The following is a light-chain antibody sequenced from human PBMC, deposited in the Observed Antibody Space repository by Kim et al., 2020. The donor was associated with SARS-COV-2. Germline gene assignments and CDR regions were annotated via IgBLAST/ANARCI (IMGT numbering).Light chain of an antibody. J-gene: IGKJ1*01. CDR3: QQYNNWPPWT. V-gene: IGKV3-15*01. CDR2: GAS. CDR1: QSVRRN. Sequence: EILMTQSPATLSVSPGERATLSCRASQSVRRNLAWYQQKPGQAPRLLIYGASTRATGIPARFSGSGSGTEFTLTISSLQSEDFALYYCQQYNNWPPWTFGQGTKVDIK.